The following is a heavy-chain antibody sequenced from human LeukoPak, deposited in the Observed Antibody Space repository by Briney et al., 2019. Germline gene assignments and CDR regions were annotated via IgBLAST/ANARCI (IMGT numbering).Heavy chain of an antibody. CDR1: GFTSIAYA. Sequence: PGGSLRLSCVGSGFTSIAYALTWARQAPGKGLEWVSGISGGGVTTYYADSVKGRFTISRDNSENTLYLQMNSLRADDTAIYYCARNQRLGGHSYYYYGMDVWGQGATVTVSS. J-gene: IGHJ6*02. V-gene: IGHV3-23*01. CDR2: ISGGGVTT. D-gene: IGHD3-16*01. CDR3: ARNQRLGGHSYYYYGMDV.